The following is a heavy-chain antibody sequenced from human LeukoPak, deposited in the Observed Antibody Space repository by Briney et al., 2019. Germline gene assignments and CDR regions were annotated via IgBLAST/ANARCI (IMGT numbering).Heavy chain of an antibody. CDR3: VRAVAATAPDYFDY. J-gene: IGHJ4*02. CDR2: IYTSGST. CDR1: GGSLSSYY. Sequence: SETLSLTCTLSGGSLSSYYWSWIRQPAGKGLEWIGRIYTSGSTNYNPSLKSRVTMSVDTSKNQFSLKLSSVTAADTAVYYCVRAVAATAPDYFDYWGQGTLVTVSS. V-gene: IGHV4-4*07. D-gene: IGHD6-19*01.